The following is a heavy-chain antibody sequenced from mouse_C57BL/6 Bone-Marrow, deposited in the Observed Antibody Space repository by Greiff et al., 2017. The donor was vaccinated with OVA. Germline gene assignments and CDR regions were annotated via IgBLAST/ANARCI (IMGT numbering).Heavy chain of an antibody. CDR1: GFTFSSYG. CDR3: ARHPDYGNYEAY. CDR2: ISSGGSYT. J-gene: IGHJ3*01. D-gene: IGHD2-1*01. Sequence: VQLKESGGDLVKPGGSLKLSCAASGFTFSSYGMSWVRQTPDKRLEWVATISSGGSYTYYPDSVKGRFTISRDNAKNTLYLQMSSLKSEDTAMYYCARHPDYGNYEAYWGQGTLVTVSA. V-gene: IGHV5-6*01.